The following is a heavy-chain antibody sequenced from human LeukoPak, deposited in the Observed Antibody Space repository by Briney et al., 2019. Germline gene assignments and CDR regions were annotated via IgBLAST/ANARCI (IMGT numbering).Heavy chain of an antibody. CDR1: GGSVSIGGYL. CDR3: ARHAQGWVLLNWFDS. J-gene: IGHJ5*01. Sequence: PLGTLSLSRTASGGSVSIGGYLWGWVSHPPRNGMEWIASISKSGCTYDNPSLRSRVTIFVDTSKDQFSLNLSSVTAADMAVYFCARHAQGWVLLNWFDSWGQGSLVTVSS. V-gene: IGHV4-39*01. D-gene: IGHD2-8*02. CDR2: ISKSGCT.